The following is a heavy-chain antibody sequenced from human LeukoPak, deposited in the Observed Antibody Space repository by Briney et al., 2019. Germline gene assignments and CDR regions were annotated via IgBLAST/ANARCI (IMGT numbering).Heavy chain of an antibody. D-gene: IGHD1-26*01. V-gene: IGHV4-59*01. CDR3: ARRAKNQWELHALDI. J-gene: IGHJ3*02. CDR1: GDSISNYY. CDR2: FYYSGST. Sequence: PSETLSLTCTVSGDSISNYYWSWIRQPPGKGLEWIGYFYYSGSTNYNPSLKSRVTISADTSKNQFSLKLSSVTAADTAVYYCARRAKNQWELHALDIWGQGTMVTVSS.